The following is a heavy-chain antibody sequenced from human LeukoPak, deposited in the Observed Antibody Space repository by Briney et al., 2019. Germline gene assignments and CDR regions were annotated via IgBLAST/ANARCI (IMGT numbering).Heavy chain of an antibody. Sequence: GGSLRLSCAASGFTFSSYAMSWVRQAPGKGLEWVSAISGSGGSTYYADSVKGRFTISRDNSKNTLYLQMNSLRAEDTAVYYCAKRGINYYYDSSGYVDYWDQGTLVAVSS. D-gene: IGHD3-22*01. CDR3: AKRGINYYYDSSGYVDY. J-gene: IGHJ4*02. V-gene: IGHV3-23*01. CDR2: ISGSGGST. CDR1: GFTFSSYA.